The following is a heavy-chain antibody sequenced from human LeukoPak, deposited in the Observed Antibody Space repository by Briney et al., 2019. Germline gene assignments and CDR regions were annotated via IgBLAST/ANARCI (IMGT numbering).Heavy chain of an antibody. CDR2: ISSSGSTI. D-gene: IGHD2-2*01. CDR1: GFTFSDYY. CDR3: ARAESTSCYAGICAFDI. Sequence: GGSLRLSCAASGFTFSDYYMSWIRQAPGKGLEWVSYISSSGSTIYYADSVKGRFTISRDNAKNSLYLQMNSLRAEDTAVYYCARAESTSCYAGICAFDIWGQGTMVTVSS. V-gene: IGHV3-11*01. J-gene: IGHJ3*02.